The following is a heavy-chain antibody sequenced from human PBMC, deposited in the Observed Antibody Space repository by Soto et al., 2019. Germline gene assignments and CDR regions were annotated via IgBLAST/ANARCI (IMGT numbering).Heavy chain of an antibody. CDR2: IYWDDDK. CDR1: GFSLSSTRMA. Sequence: QITLKESGPTLVKPTQTLTLTCTFSGFSLSSTRMAVGWIRQPPGKALEWLALIYWDDDKRYSPFLKSRLTITKDTSKNQVVPTMSNMDPVDTARYYCAHIVVAGVGYYFDYWGQGTLVTVSS. J-gene: IGHJ4*02. V-gene: IGHV2-5*02. CDR3: AHIVVAGVGYYFDY. D-gene: IGHD6-19*01.